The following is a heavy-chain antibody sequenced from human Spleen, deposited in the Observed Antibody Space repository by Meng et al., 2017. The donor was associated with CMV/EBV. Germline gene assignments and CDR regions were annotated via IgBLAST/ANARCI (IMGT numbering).Heavy chain of an antibody. J-gene: IGHJ6*02. CDR3: ARFRRAAARGMDV. CDR2: INHSGST. V-gene: IGHV4-34*01. D-gene: IGHD2-2*01. CDR1: GGSFSGYY. Sequence: GSLRLSCAVYGGSFSGYYWSWIRQPPGKGLEWIGEINHSGSTNYNPSLKSRVTISVDTSKNQFSLKLSSVTAADTAVYYCARFRRAAARGMDVWGQGTTVTVSS.